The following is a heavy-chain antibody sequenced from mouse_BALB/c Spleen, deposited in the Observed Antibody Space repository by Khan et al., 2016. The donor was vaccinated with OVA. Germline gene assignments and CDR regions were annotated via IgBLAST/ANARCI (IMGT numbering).Heavy chain of an antibody. V-gene: IGHV3-2*02. D-gene: IGHD1-1*01. CDR3: ARDYGSSYYYFDY. Sequence: EVQLQESGPGLVKPSQSLSLTCTVTGFSITSDYAWNWLRQFPGNKLEWMGYISYSGSTSNNPSLTSRISITRDTSKNQFFLQLNSVTTGDTATYYCARDYGSSYYYFDYWGQGTTLTVSS. CDR2: ISYSGST. CDR1: GFSITSDYA. J-gene: IGHJ2*01.